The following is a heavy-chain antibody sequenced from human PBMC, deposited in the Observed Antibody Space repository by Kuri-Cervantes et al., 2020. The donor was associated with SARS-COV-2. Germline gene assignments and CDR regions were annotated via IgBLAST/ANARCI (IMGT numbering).Heavy chain of an antibody. CDR3: ARVNGRRGDYWFDP. Sequence: ASVTVSCKASGYTFTSYDINWVRQATGQGLEWMGWMNPNSGNTGYAQKFQGRVTMTRNTSISTAHMELSSLRSEDTAVYYCARVNGRRGDYWFDPWGQGTLVTVSS. D-gene: IGHD4-17*01. CDR1: GYTFTSYD. V-gene: IGHV1-8*01. CDR2: MNPNSGNT. J-gene: IGHJ5*02.